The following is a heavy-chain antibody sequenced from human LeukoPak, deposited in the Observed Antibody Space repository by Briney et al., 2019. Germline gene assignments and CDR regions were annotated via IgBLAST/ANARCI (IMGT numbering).Heavy chain of an antibody. CDR1: GYTFTGYY. CDR3: ARDRSWAIFGVVIMYYFDY. J-gene: IGHJ4*02. CDR2: INRNSGGT. Sequence: GGSVKVSCMASGYTFTGYYMHWVRQAPGQGLVWMGWINRNSGGTNYAQKFQGRVTMTRDTSISTAYMELSRLRSDDTAVYYCARDRSWAIFGVVIMYYFDYWGQGTLVTVSS. D-gene: IGHD3-3*01. V-gene: IGHV1-2*02.